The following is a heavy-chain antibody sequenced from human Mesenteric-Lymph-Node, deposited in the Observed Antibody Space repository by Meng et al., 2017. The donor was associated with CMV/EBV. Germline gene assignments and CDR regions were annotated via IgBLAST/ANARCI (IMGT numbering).Heavy chain of an antibody. CDR3: ARRLGIAAPFDY. CDR1: GDSISSSAYY. CDR2: IHYSGSA. V-gene: IGHV4-31*03. Sequence: SETLSLTCIVSGDSISSSAYYWGWIRQPPGKGLEWIGYIHYSGSAYYNPSLKGRGSISIDTSKNQFSLRLSSVTAADTAVYYCARRLGIAAPFDYWGRGTLVTVSS. J-gene: IGHJ4*02. D-gene: IGHD6-13*01.